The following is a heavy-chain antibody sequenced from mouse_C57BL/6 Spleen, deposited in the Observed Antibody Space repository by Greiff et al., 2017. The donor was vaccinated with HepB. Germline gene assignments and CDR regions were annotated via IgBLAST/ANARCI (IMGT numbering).Heavy chain of an antibody. Sequence: QVQLKESGAELVRPGASVTLSCKASGYTFTDYEMHWVKQTPVHGLEWIGAIDPETGGTAYNQKFKGKAILTADKSSSTAYMELRSLTSEDSAVYYCTRFTTVELYWYFDVWGTGTTVTVSS. D-gene: IGHD1-1*01. J-gene: IGHJ1*03. CDR1: GYTFTDYE. CDR3: TRFTTVELYWYFDV. CDR2: IDPETGGT. V-gene: IGHV1-15*01.